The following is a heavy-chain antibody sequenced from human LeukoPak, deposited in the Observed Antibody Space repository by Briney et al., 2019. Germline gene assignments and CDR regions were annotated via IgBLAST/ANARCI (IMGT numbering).Heavy chain of an antibody. Sequence: PSETLSLTCTVSGYSISSGYYWGWIRQPPGKGLEWIGSIYHSGRTFYNPSLKSRVTISVDTSKNQFSLKLSSVTAADTAVYYCARHTQIYYDISFDYWGQGTLVTVSS. CDR1: GYSISSGYY. CDR2: IYHSGRT. V-gene: IGHV4-38-2*02. J-gene: IGHJ4*02. D-gene: IGHD3-9*01. CDR3: ARHTQIYYDISFDY.